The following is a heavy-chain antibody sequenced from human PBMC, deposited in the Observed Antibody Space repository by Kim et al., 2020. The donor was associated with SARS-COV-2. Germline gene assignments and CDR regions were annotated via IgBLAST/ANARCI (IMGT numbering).Heavy chain of an antibody. Sequence: SETLSLTCTVSGGSISSSSYYWGWIRQPPGKGLEWIGSIYYSGSTYYNPSLKSRVTISVDTSKNQFSLKLSSVTAADTAVYYCARQSPILSSEGLDAFDIWGQGTMVTVSS. CDR3: ARQSPILSSEGLDAFDI. J-gene: IGHJ3*02. V-gene: IGHV4-39*01. CDR1: GGSISSSSYY. D-gene: IGHD6-6*01. CDR2: IYYSGST.